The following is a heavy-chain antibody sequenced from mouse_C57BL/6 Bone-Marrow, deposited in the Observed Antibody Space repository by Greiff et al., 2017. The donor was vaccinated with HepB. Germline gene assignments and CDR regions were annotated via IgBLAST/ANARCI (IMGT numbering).Heavy chain of an antibody. CDR2: IDPETGGT. D-gene: IGHD4-1*01. CDR3: TRDRTGPDY. V-gene: IGHV1-15*01. J-gene: IGHJ2*01. Sequence: QVQLKQSGAELVRPGASVTLSCKASGYTFTDYEMHWVKQTPVHGLEWIGAIDPETGGTAYNQKFKGKAILTADKSSSTAYMELRSLTSEDSAVYYCTRDRTGPDYWGQGTTLTVSS. CDR1: GYTFTDYE.